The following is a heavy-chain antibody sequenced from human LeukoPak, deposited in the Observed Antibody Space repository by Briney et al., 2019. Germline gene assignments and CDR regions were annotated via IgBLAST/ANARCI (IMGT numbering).Heavy chain of an antibody. J-gene: IGHJ3*02. D-gene: IGHD1/OR15-1a*01. CDR2: IKQDGSEK. Sequence: GGSLRLSCAASGFTFSSYWMNWVRQAPGKGLEWVANIKQDGSEKYYVDSVKGRFTISRDNAKNSLYLQMNSLRAEDTAVYCCARDQQGGSFDIWGQGTMVTVSS. V-gene: IGHV3-7*01. CDR3: ARDQQGGSFDI. CDR1: GFTFSSYW.